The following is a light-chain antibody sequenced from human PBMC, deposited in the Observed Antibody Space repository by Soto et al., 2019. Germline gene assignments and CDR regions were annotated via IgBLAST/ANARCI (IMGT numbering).Light chain of an antibody. J-gene: IGKJ4*01. CDR3: QQYGNSPLT. CDR2: GAS. CDR1: QSVRSTY. Sequence: EIVLTQSPGTLSLSPGERATLSCRASQSVRSTYLAWYHQKPGQAPRLLIYGASSRATGIPDRFSGSGSGTDFTLTISRLEPEDFAVYYCQQYGNSPLTFGGGTKVEIK. V-gene: IGKV3-20*01.